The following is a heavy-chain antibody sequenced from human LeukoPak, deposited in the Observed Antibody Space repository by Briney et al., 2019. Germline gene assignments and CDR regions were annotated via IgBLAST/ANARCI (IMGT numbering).Heavy chain of an antibody. V-gene: IGHV1-69*04. CDR1: GGTFSSYA. CDR3: ARESVTYYYDSSGYRNWFDP. Sequence: GASVKVSCTASGGTFSSYAISWVRQAPGQGLEWMGRIIPILGIANYAQKFQGRVTITADKSTSTAYMELSSLRSEDTAVYYCARESVTYYYDSSGYRNWFDPWGQGTLVTVSS. CDR2: IIPILGIA. D-gene: IGHD3-22*01. J-gene: IGHJ5*02.